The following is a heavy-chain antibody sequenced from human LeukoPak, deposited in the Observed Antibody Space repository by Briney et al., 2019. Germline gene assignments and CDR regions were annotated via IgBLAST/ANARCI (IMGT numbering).Heavy chain of an antibody. Sequence: GGSLRLSCAASGFTFSNYAMSWVRQAPGKGLEWVGFIRSKAYGGTTEYAASVKGRFTISRDDSKSIAYLQMNSLRTEDTAVYYCTREGSAPYYYYYYYMDVWGKGTTVTVSS. CDR2: IRSKAYGGTT. CDR1: GFTFSNYA. V-gene: IGHV3-49*04. CDR3: TREGSAPYYYYYYYMDV. J-gene: IGHJ6*03.